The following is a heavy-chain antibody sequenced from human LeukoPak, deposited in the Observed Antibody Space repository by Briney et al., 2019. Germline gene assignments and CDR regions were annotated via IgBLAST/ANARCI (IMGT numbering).Heavy chain of an antibody. Sequence: GGSLRLSCAASGFTFSSYSMNWVRQAPGKGLEWVSSISSSSSYIYYADSVKGRFTISRDNAKNSLYLQMNSLRAEDTAVYYCARDYAYVDTAMVRNYGMDVWGQGTTVTVSS. CDR3: ARDYAYVDTAMVRNYGMDV. V-gene: IGHV3-21*01. CDR1: GFTFSSYS. CDR2: ISSSSSYI. J-gene: IGHJ6*02. D-gene: IGHD5-18*01.